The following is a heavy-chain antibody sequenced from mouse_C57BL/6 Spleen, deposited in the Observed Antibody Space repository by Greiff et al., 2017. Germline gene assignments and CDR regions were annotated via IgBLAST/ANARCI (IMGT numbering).Heavy chain of an antibody. CDR3: AREGSYGNSHWYFDV. CDR1: GYSITSGYY. CDR2: ISYDGSN. V-gene: IGHV3-6*01. Sequence: EVQLQQSGPGLVKPSQSLSLTCSVTGYSITSGYYWNWIRQFPGNKLEWMGYISYDGSNNYNPSLKNRISITRDTSKNQFFLKVNSVTTEDTATYYCAREGSYGNSHWYFDVWGTGTTVTVSS. D-gene: IGHD2-1*01. J-gene: IGHJ1*03.